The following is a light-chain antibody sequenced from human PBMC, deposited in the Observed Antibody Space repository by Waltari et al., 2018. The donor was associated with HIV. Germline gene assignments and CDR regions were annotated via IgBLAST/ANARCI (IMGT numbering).Light chain of an antibody. Sequence: QSALTQPASVSGSPGQSITISCTGTSSDVGGYNYVSWYQQHPGKAPNLMIYEVSNRPSGVSNRCSGSKSGNTASLTISGLQAEDEADYYCSSYTSSSYVVFGGGTKLTVL. CDR1: SSDVGGYNY. CDR2: EVS. V-gene: IGLV2-14*01. CDR3: SSYTSSSYVV. J-gene: IGLJ2*01.